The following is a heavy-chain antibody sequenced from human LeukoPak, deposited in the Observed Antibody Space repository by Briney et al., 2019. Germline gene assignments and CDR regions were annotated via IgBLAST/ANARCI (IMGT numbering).Heavy chain of an antibody. CDR2: ISYDGSNK. CDR1: GFTFSSYA. J-gene: IGHJ4*02. Sequence: GGSLGLSCAASGFTFSSYAMHWVRQAPGKGLEWVAVISYDGSNKYYADSVKGRFTISRDNSKNTLYLQMNSLRAEDTAVYYCARDRGDDSSGWYPGRWGQGTLVTVSS. CDR3: ARDRGDDSSGWYPGR. D-gene: IGHD6-19*01. V-gene: IGHV3-30-3*01.